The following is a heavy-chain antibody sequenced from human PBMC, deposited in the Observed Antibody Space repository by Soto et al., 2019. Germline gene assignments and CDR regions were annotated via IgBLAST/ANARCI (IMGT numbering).Heavy chain of an antibody. Sequence: SETLSLTCTVSGGSISNSNWWSWVRQPPGKGLEWIGEIYYSGSTNYNPSLKSRVTMSVDKSNNQFSLKLTSVTAADTAVYYCARTYRMVRGVITTFDYWGQGTLVTVSS. J-gene: IGHJ4*02. V-gene: IGHV4-4*02. D-gene: IGHD3-10*01. CDR1: GGSISNSNW. CDR3: ARTYRMVRGVITTFDY. CDR2: IYYSGST.